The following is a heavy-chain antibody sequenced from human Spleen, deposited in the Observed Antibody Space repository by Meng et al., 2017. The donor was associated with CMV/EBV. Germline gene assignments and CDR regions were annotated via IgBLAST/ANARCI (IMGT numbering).Heavy chain of an antibody. CDR2: VSAYNGDT. V-gene: IGHV1-18*01. Sequence: ASVKVSCKASGYTFTGHYMHWVRQAPGQGLEWMGWVSAYNGDTKYAQKLQGRATMTTDTSTSTAYMELRSLRSDDTAMYYCGRGGSSAWYYYYAVDVWGQGTTVTVSS. J-gene: IGHJ6*02. CDR1: GYTFTGHY. CDR3: GRGGSSAWYYYYAVDV. D-gene: IGHD2-2*01.